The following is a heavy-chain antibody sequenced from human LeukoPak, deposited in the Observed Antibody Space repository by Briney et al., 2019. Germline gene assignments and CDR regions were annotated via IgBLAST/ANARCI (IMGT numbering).Heavy chain of an antibody. J-gene: IGHJ6*03. V-gene: IGHV1-69*13. CDR2: IIPIFGTA. CDR1: GYTFASYG. Sequence: ASVKVSCKASGYTFASYGISWVRQAPGQGLEWMGGIIPIFGTANYAQKFQGRVTITADESTSTAYMELSSLRSEDTAVYYCAEGGNADTALHYYMDVWGKGTTVTVSS. D-gene: IGHD5-18*01. CDR3: AEGGNADTALHYYMDV.